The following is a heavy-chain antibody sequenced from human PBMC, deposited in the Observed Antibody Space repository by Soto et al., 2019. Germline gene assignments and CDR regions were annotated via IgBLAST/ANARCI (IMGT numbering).Heavy chain of an antibody. D-gene: IGHD6-13*01. V-gene: IGHV4-34*01. CDR1: GVSFSGYY. J-gene: IGHJ6*02. CDR3: ARAGSKQLVPHYYYYGMDV. CDR2: INHSGST. Sequence: SETLSLTCAVYGVSFSGYYWSWIRQPPGKGLEWIGEINHSGSTNYNPSLKSRVTISVDTSKNQFSLKLSSVTAADTAVYYCARAGSKQLVPHYYYYGMDVWGQGTTVTVSS.